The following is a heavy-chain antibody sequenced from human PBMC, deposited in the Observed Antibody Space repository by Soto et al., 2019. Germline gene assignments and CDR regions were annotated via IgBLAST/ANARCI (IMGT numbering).Heavy chain of an antibody. D-gene: IGHD2-2*01. J-gene: IGHJ5*02. CDR3: ARGPRYCSTTTCFAGVTWFDP. CDR2: VSGYNGNT. V-gene: IGHV1-18*04. Sequence: QIQLMQSGAEVKKPGASVRVSCKTFGYIFTSYGIAWVRQAPGQGLEWLGWVSGYNGNTNYAQKVQGRVTMTTDKSTDTAYMDLRSLTSDDTAVYYCARGPRYCSTTTCFAGVTWFDPWGQGTPVTVSS. CDR1: GYIFTSYG.